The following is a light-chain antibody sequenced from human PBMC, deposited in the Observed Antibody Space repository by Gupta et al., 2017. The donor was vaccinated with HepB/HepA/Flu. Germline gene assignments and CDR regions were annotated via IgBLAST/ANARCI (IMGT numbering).Light chain of an antibody. CDR2: AAS. V-gene: IGKV1-39*01. Sequence: DIQMIQSPSALSASVGDRVTITFLASQSISSYLNWYQQKPGKAPKLLIYAASRLQSGVPSRFSGSGSGTDFTLTISRLQPEDFATYYCQQSDSTPFTFGHGTKVDIK. J-gene: IGKJ3*01. CDR1: QSISSY. CDR3: QQSDSTPFT.